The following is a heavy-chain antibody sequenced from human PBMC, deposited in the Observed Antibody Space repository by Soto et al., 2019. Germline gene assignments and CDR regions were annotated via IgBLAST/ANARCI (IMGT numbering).Heavy chain of an antibody. J-gene: IGHJ4*02. CDR1: GGSISSGDYY. D-gene: IGHD3-10*01. Sequence: LSLTCTVSGGSISSGDYYWSWIRQPPGKGLEWIGYIYYSGSTYYNPSLKSRVTISVDTSKNQFSLKLSSVTAADTAVYYCARAGFGELFDYWGQGTLVTVSS. CDR2: IYYSGST. V-gene: IGHV4-30-4*01. CDR3: ARAGFGELFDY.